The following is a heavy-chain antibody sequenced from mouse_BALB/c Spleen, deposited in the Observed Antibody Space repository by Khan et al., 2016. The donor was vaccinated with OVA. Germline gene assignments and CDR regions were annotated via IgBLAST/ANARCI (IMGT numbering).Heavy chain of an antibody. J-gene: IGHJ3*01. D-gene: IGHD4-1*01. V-gene: IGHV14-3*02. CDR3: ARDYWDVFAY. Sequence: VQLKQSGAELVKPGASVKLSCTASGFNIKDTYIHWVKQRPEQGLEWIGRIDPANGYTKFDSKFQGKATIAADPSSNTAYLQLSSLTSEDTAVYFCARDYWDVFAYWGQGTLVSVSA. CDR2: IDPANGYT. CDR1: GFNIKDTY.